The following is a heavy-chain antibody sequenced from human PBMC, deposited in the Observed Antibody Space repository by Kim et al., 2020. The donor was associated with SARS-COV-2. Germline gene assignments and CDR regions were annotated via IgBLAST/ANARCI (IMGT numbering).Heavy chain of an antibody. CDR3: ARDRFLWFGEPYRNYYYYGMDV. V-gene: IGHV3-53*01. CDR2: IYSGGST. D-gene: IGHD3-10*01. Sequence: GGSLRLSCAASGFTVSSNYMSWVRQAPGKGLEWVSVIYSGGSTYYADSVKGRFTISRDNSKNTLYLQMNSLRAEDTAVYYCARDRFLWFGEPYRNYYYYGMDVWGQGTTVTVSS. CDR1: GFTVSSNY. J-gene: IGHJ6*02.